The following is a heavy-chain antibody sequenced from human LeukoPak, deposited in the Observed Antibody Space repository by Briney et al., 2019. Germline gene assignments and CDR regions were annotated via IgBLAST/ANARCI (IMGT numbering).Heavy chain of an antibody. J-gene: IGHJ4*02. D-gene: IGHD6-13*01. CDR1: GYTFTGYY. Sequence: ASVKVSCKASGYTFTGYYMHWVRQAPGQGLEWMGWINPNSGGTNYAQKFQGRVTMTRDTSISTAYMELSRLRSDDTAEYYCARESSLIAAAGTSYWGQGTLVTVSS. CDR3: ARESSLIAAAGTSY. V-gene: IGHV1-2*02. CDR2: INPNSGGT.